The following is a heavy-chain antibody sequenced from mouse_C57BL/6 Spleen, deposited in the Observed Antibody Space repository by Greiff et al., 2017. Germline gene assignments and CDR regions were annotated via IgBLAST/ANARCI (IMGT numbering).Heavy chain of an antibody. CDR2: ISDGGSYT. D-gene: IGHD2-3*01. Sequence: EVKVVESGGGLVKPGGSLKLSCAASGFTFSSYALSWVRQTPEKRLEWVATISDGGSYTSYPDNVKGRFTISRDNAKNNLYLQMSHLKSEDTAMYDCARAYDYFDDWGQGTTRTVSS. J-gene: IGHJ2*01. CDR1: GFTFSSYA. CDR3: ARAYDYFDD. V-gene: IGHV5-4*03.